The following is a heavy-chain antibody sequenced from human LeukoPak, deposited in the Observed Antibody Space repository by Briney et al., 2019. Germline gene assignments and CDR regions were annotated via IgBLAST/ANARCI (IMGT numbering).Heavy chain of an antibody. CDR3: ARGDFYYYYYMDF. CDR1: GFTFSSYW. CDR2: IKQGGSEK. V-gene: IGHV3-7*04. Sequence: TGGSLRLSCAASGFTFSSYWMSWVRQAPGKGLDWVANIKQGGSEKYYVDSVKGRFTISRDNAKNTLYLQMNSLRAEDTAVYYCARGDFYYYYYMDFWGKGTTVTVSS. J-gene: IGHJ6*03.